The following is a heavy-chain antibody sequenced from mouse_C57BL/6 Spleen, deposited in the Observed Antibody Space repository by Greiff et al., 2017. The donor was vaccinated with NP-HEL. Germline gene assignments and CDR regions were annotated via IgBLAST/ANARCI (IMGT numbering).Heavy chain of an antibody. Sequence: DVKLVESGGGLVKPGGSLKLSCAASGFTFSDYGMHWVRQAPEKGLEWVAYISSGSSTIYYADTVKGRFTISRDNAKNTLFLQMTSLRSEDTAMYYCARPFITTDYFDYWGQGTTLTVSS. V-gene: IGHV5-17*01. CDR2: ISSGSSTI. D-gene: IGHD1-1*01. J-gene: IGHJ2*01. CDR1: GFTFSDYG. CDR3: ARPFITTDYFDY.